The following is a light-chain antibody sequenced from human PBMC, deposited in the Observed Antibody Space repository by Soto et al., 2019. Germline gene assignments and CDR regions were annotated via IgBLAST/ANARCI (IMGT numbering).Light chain of an antibody. Sequence: QSVLTQPPSVSAAPGQKVTISCSGSSSNIGNNYESWYQQLPGSAPKLLIYDNHKRPSAIPDRFSGSKSGTSATLGITGLQTGDEADYYCGTWDSSLSAGGVFGGGTKLTVL. CDR3: GTWDSSLSAGGV. V-gene: IGLV1-51*01. CDR2: DNH. CDR1: SSNIGNNY. J-gene: IGLJ3*02.